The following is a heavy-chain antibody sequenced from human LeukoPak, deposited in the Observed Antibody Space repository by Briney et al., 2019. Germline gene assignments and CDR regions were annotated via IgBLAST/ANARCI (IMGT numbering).Heavy chain of an antibody. CDR1: GGSISSGGYS. D-gene: IGHD6-19*01. J-gene: IGHJ4*02. Sequence: SETLSLTCAVSGGSISSGGYSWSWIRQPPGKGLEWIGEINHSGSTSYNPSLKSRVTISVDTSKNQFSLKLSSVTAADTAVYYCARAGYSSGWYAYYFDYWGQGTLVTVSS. CDR3: ARAGYSSGWYAYYFDY. CDR2: INHSGST. V-gene: IGHV4-34*01.